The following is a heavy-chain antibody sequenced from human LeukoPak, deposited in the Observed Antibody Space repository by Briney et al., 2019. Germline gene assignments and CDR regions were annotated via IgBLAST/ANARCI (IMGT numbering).Heavy chain of an antibody. Sequence: GSVKVSCKASGYTFTGYYMHWVRQAPGQGLEWMGWINPNSGGTNYAQKFQGRVTITRDTSISTAYMELSRLRSDDTAVYYCARDRALSGSYLYYFDYWGQGTLVTVSS. J-gene: IGHJ4*02. D-gene: IGHD1-26*01. CDR1: GYTFTGYY. CDR2: INPNSGGT. V-gene: IGHV1-2*02. CDR3: ARDRALSGSYLYYFDY.